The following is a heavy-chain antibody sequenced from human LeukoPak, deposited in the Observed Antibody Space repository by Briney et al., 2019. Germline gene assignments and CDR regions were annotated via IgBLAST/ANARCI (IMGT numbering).Heavy chain of an antibody. CDR1: GFTFSSYW. D-gene: IGHD6-6*01. J-gene: IGHJ6*03. CDR2: IKQDGSEK. V-gene: IGHV3-7*01. CDR3: ARPIEYSSSSGYYYYYMDV. Sequence: GGSLRLSCAASGFTFSSYWMSWVRQAPGKGLEWVANIKQDGSEKYYVDSVKGRFTISRDNAKNSLYLQMNSLRAEDTAVYYCARPIEYSSSSGYYYYYMDVWGKGTTVTVSS.